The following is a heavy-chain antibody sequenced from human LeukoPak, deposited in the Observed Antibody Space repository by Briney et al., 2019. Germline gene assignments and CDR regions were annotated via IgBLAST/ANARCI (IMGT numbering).Heavy chain of an antibody. CDR1: GYTFTGYY. D-gene: IGHD1-1*01. V-gene: IGHV1-2*02. CDR2: INPNSGGT. Sequence: GASVKVSCKASGYTFTGYYMHWVRQAPGQGLEWMGWINPNSGGTNYAQKFQGRVTMTRDTSISTAYMELSRLRSDDTAVYYCARPLRTPSTTGTTWGRGAFDIWGQGTMVTVSS. J-gene: IGHJ3*02. CDR3: ARPLRTPSTTGTTWGRGAFDI.